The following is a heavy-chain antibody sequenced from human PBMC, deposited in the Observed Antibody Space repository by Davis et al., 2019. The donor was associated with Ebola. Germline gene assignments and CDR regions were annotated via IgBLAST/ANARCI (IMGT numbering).Heavy chain of an antibody. CDR2: ISGNGDRT. D-gene: IGHD1-26*01. CDR1: GFTFSTSA. J-gene: IGHJ4*02. Sequence: ASLKISCTTSGFTFSTSALSWLRPAPGKRLEWVASISGNGDRTVYADSVKGLFTISRDKSKNTMYIHLSNLTVEDSAEYYCGRDPQVYEWDAHPTWDCWGQGTLVTVSS. V-gene: IGHV3-23*01. CDR3: GRDPQVYEWDAHPTWDC.